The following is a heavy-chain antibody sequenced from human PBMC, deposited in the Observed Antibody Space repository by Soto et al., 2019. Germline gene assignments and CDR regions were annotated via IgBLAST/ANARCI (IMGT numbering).Heavy chain of an antibody. CDR2: IYYSGST. CDR3: ARGADILTGYYGNWFDP. D-gene: IGHD3-9*01. J-gene: IGHJ5*02. CDR1: GGRISSYY. Sequence: SETLSLTCTVSGGRISSYYWSWIRQPPGKGLEWVGYIYYSGSTNYNPSLKSRVTISVDTSKNQFSLKLSSVTAADTAVYYCARGADILTGYYGNWFDPWGPGTLVTVSS. V-gene: IGHV4-59*01.